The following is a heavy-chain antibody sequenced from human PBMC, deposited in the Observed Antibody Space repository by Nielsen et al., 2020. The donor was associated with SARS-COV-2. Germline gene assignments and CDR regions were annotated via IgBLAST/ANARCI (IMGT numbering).Heavy chain of an antibody. Sequence: GESLKISCAASGFTFSSYEMNWVRQAPGKGLEWVSYISSSGSTIYYADSVKGRFTISRDNAKNSLYLQMNSLRAEDTAVYYCARAAAYDSGDYPGGDWGQGTLVTVSS. CDR3: ARAAAYDSGDYPGGD. CDR1: GFTFSSYE. CDR2: ISSSGSTI. V-gene: IGHV3-48*03. J-gene: IGHJ4*02. D-gene: IGHD3-22*01.